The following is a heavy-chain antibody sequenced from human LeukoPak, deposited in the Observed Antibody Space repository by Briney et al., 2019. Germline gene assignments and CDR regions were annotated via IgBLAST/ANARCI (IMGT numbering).Heavy chain of an antibody. CDR3: ARNTYYYDSSGYYVTFNAY. V-gene: IGHV4-59*01. CDR1: GGSISSYY. CDR2: IYYSGST. J-gene: IGHJ4*02. Sequence: SETLSLTCTVSGGSISSYYWSWLRQPPGKGLEWIGYIYYSGSTNYNPSLKSRVTISVDTSKNQFSLKLSSVTAADTAVYYCARNTYYYDSSGYYVTFNAYWGQGTLVTVSS. D-gene: IGHD3-22*01.